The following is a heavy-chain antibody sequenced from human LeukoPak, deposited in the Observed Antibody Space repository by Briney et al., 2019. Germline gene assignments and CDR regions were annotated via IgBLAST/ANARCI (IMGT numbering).Heavy chain of an antibody. CDR3: ARSVYCDYVWGSYRYWDYFDY. D-gene: IGHD3-16*02. CDR1: GFTFSSYW. CDR2: IKQDGSEK. J-gene: IGHJ4*02. Sequence: GGSLRLSCAASGFTFSSYWMSWVRQAPGKGLEWVANIKQDGSEKYYVDSVKGRFTISRDNAKNSLYLQMNSLRAEDTAVYYCARSVYCDYVWGSYRYWDYFDYWGQGTLVTVSS. V-gene: IGHV3-7*01.